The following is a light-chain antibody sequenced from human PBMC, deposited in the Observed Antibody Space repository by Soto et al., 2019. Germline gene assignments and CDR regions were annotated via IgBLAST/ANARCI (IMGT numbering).Light chain of an antibody. CDR3: AAWDDSLSGWV. Sequence: QSVLTQPPSASGTPGQRVTISCSGSRSNIGSNYVYWYQQLPGTAPKLLIYSNNQRPSGVPDRFSASKSGTSASLAISGLRSEDEADYYCAAWDDSLSGWVFGGGTKLTVL. V-gene: IGLV1-47*02. J-gene: IGLJ3*02. CDR1: RSNIGSNY. CDR2: SNN.